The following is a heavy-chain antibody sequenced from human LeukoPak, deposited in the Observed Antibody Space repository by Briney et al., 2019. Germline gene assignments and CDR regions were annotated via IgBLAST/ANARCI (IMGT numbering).Heavy chain of an antibody. J-gene: IGHJ4*02. CDR1: GGSISSSSYN. CDR2: IHYIGST. D-gene: IGHD6-6*01. V-gene: IGHV4-39*01. Sequence: SETLSLTCTVSGGSISSSSYNWGWIRQPPGKGLEWIGSIHYIGSTYYNSSLKSRVTVSVDTSKKQLSLKLSSVTAADTAVYYCASMYSSSVYFDNWRQGTLVTVSS. CDR3: ASMYSSSVYFDN.